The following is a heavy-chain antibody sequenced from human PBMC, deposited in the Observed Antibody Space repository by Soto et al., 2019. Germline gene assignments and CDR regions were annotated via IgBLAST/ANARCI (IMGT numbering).Heavy chain of an antibody. D-gene: IGHD1-7*01. V-gene: IGHV4-59*02. CDR3: ARTPETRDWLDP. CDR1: GASVSSYY. J-gene: IGHJ5*02. Sequence: SETLSLTCSVSGASVSSYYWSWVRQPPGKGLEWIGYIYYIGAYNYNPSLKSRVTISVDTSKIQFSLKLTSVTAADTAVYYCARTPETRDWLDPWGQGTLVTVSS. CDR2: IYYIGAY.